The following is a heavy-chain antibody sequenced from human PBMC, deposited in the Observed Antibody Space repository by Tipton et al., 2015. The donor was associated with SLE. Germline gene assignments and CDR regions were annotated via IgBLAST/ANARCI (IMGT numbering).Heavy chain of an antibody. D-gene: IGHD1-26*01. CDR2: ISSSSTYT. J-gene: IGHJ3*02. Sequence: SLRLSCAASGFTFSTYAMHWVRQAPGKRLEWLSYISSSSTYTNYADSVRGRFTISRDNAKNSLYLQMSSLRVEDTAVYYCATDRTTTDGFDIWGQGTMVTVSS. CDR3: ATDRTTTDGFDI. CDR1: GFTFSTYA. V-gene: IGHV3-21*05.